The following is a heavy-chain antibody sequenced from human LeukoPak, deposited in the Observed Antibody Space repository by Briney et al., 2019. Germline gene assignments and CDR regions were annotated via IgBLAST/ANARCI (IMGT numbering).Heavy chain of an antibody. J-gene: IGHJ4*02. Sequence: PSETLSLTCAVYGGSLTGYYWSWIRQTPRRGLEWGGEIHYTGATSYHPSLESRATISTDTSKNQFSLRLSSVTAADTAVYYCARGNILTGYCFDFWGQGALVTVSS. V-gene: IGHV4-34*01. D-gene: IGHD3-9*01. CDR1: GGSLTGYY. CDR3: ARGNILTGYCFDF. CDR2: IHYTGAT.